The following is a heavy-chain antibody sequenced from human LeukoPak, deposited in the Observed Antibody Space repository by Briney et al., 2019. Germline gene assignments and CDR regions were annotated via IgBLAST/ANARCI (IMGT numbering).Heavy chain of an antibody. CDR3: ARRIAAAGMYY. Sequence: SETLSLTCAVYGGSFSGYYWSWIRQPPGKGLEWIGEINHSGSTNYNPSLKSRVTISVDTSKNQFSLKLSSVTAADTAVYYCARRIAAAGMYYWGQGTLVAVSS. V-gene: IGHV4-34*01. CDR2: INHSGST. J-gene: IGHJ4*02. CDR1: GGSFSGYY. D-gene: IGHD6-13*01.